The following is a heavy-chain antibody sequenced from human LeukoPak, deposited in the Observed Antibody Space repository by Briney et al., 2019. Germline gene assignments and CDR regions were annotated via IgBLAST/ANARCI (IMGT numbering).Heavy chain of an antibody. V-gene: IGHV3-30*14. D-gene: IGHD2-21*01. CDR2: ISYDGSNK. J-gene: IGHJ3*02. Sequence: GGSLRLSCAASGFTFSSYAMHWVRQAPGKGLEWVAVISYDGSNKYYADSVKGRFTISRDNSKNTLYLQMNSLRAEDTAVYYCARDLRGSCGGDCPDGHDWGYDAFDIWGQGTMVTVSS. CDR3: ARDLRGSCGGDCPDGHDWGYDAFDI. CDR1: GFTFSSYA.